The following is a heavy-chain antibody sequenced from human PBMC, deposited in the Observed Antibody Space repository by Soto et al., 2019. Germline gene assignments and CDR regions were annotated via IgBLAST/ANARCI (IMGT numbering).Heavy chain of an antibody. CDR1: GGSISSGDYY. V-gene: IGHV4-30-4*01. CDR2: IYYSGST. Sequence: SETLSLTCTVSGGSISSGDYYWSWIRQPPGKGLEWIGYIYYSGSTYYNPSLKSRVTISVDTSKNQFSLNLSSVTAADTAEYYCARAPSVGATHYYYYYGMDVWGQGTTVTVS. CDR3: ARAPSVGATHYYYYYGMDV. D-gene: IGHD1-26*01. J-gene: IGHJ6*02.